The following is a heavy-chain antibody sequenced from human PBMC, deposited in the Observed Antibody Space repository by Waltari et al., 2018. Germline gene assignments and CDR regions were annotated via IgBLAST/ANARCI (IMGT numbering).Heavy chain of an antibody. V-gene: IGHV4-34*01. D-gene: IGHD3-3*01. Sequence: QVQLQQWGAGLLKPSETLSLTCAVYGGSFSGYYWSWIRKPPGKGLEWIGEINHSGSTNYNPSLKSRVTISVDTSKNQFSLKLSSVTAADTAVYYCASPTIFGVVIRGGFGYWGQGTLVTVSS. CDR2: INHSGST. J-gene: IGHJ4*02. CDR1: GGSFSGYY. CDR3: ASPTIFGVVIRGGFGY.